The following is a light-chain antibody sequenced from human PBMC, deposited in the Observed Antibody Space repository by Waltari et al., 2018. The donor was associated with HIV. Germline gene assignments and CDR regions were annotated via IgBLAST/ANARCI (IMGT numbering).Light chain of an antibody. CDR2: EVN. J-gene: IGLJ2*01. Sequence: QSALTQPASVSGSPGQSITISCTGTSSDVGNYNLVSWYQHHPGKVPKLMIYEVNKRPSGVSNRFSGSKSGNTASLTISGLQAEDEVDYHCCSYAGSNTVIFGGGTKVTVL. CDR3: CSYAGSNTVI. CDR1: SSDVGNYNL. V-gene: IGLV2-23*02.